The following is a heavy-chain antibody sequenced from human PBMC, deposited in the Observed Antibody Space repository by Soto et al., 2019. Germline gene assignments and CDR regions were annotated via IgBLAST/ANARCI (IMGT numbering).Heavy chain of an antibody. CDR3: AKTPRQWLVYFDY. V-gene: IGHV3-23*01. CDR1: GFTCSDHY. D-gene: IGHD6-19*01. J-gene: IGHJ4*02. Sequence: PGGSLRLSCAASGFTCSDHYMDWVRQAPGKGLEWVSAISNSGGTTYYADSVKGRFTISRDNSKDTLHLQMNSLRAEDTAVYYCAKTPRQWLVYFDYWGQGTLVTVSS. CDR2: ISNSGGTT.